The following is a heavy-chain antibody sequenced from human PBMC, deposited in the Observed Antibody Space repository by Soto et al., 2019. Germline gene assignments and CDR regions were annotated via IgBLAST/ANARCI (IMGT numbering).Heavy chain of an antibody. D-gene: IGHD5-12*01. CDR1: GDSISRGGYY. Sequence: PSETLSLTCTVSGDSISRGGYYWNWLRQHPRKGLEWIGYIYHSGSTIYNPSLKSRVTISVDTSKNQFSLKLSSVTAADTAVYYCARWGRDGYKKHAFSTQPLNYWGQGTLVTVSS. V-gene: IGHV4-31*03. J-gene: IGHJ4*02. CDR3: ARWGRDGYKKHAFSTQPLNY. CDR2: IYHSGST.